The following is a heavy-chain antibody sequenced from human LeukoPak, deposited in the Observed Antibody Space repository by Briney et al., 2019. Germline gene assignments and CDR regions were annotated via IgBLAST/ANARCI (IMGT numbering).Heavy chain of an antibody. Sequence: PSETLSLTCTVSGDSISSYYWSWIRQPPGKGLEWLGYIYYSGSTNYNPSLKSRVTISVDTSKNQFSLNLSSVTAADTAVYYCARDSTTGSYGTTYFDYWGQGTLVTVSP. D-gene: IGHD1-26*01. CDR2: IYYSGST. CDR3: ARDSTTGSYGTTYFDY. CDR1: GDSISSYY. V-gene: IGHV4-59*01. J-gene: IGHJ4*02.